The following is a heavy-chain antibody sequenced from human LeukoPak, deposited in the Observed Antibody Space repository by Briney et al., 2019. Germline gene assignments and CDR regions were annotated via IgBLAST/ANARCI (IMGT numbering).Heavy chain of an antibody. V-gene: IGHV3-30*03. Sequence: HPGRSLRLSCAASGFTFSDYVMHWVRQAPGKGLEWVAVISIDGNNKYYGDSVKGRFTISRDDSKNTLYLQMNSLKTEDTAVYYCTTAPSGSYLLGFDYWGQGTLVTVSS. CDR1: GFTFSDYV. D-gene: IGHD1-26*01. J-gene: IGHJ4*02. CDR3: TTAPSGSYLLGFDY. CDR2: ISIDGNNK.